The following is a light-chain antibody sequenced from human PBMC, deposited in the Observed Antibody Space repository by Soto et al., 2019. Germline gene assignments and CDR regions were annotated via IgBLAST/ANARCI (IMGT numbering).Light chain of an antibody. CDR2: AAS. CDR3: LLDFRYFWA. J-gene: IGKJ1*01. Sequence: AIQLTQSPSSLYASVGDRVTITCRASQAIRTALGWYQQKPGKVPKLLIYAASILQSGVPSRFSGSGSGTDFTLTIRSLQPEDFETYYCLLDFRYFWAFGQGTKVDIK. V-gene: IGKV1-6*01. CDR1: QAIRTA.